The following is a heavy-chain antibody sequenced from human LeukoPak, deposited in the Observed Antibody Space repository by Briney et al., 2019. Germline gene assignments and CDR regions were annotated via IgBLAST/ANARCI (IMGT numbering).Heavy chain of an antibody. CDR1: GGSFSGYY. CDR2: INHSGST. V-gene: IGHV4-34*01. CDR3: ASRFRNWANRKTYYFDY. Sequence: PSETLSLTCAVYGGSFSGYYWSWIRQPPGKGLEWIGEINHSGSTNYNPSHKSRVTISVDTSKNQFSLKLSSVTAADTAVYYCASRFRNWANRKTYYFDYWGQGTLVTVSS. D-gene: IGHD7-27*01. J-gene: IGHJ4*02.